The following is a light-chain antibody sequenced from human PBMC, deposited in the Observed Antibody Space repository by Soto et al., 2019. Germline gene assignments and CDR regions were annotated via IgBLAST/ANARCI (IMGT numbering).Light chain of an antibody. Sequence: DIQMTQSPSTLSASVGDRVTITCRASQSISSWLAWYQQKPVKAPKLLIYDDSRLESGVPSRFSGSGSGKEFTLTISSLQPDDFATYYCQHYNSYGTVGQGTKVEIK. CDR3: QHYNSYGT. V-gene: IGKV1-5*01. CDR1: QSISSW. CDR2: DDS. J-gene: IGKJ1*01.